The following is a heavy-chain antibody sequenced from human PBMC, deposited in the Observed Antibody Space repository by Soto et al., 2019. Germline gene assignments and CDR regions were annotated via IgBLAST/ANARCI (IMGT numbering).Heavy chain of an antibody. CDR1: GFTFSSHG. V-gene: IGHV3-33*01. CDR2: IWYDGSNK. Sequence: QLQLVESGGGVVQPGRSLRLSCAASGFTFSSHGMHWVRQAPGKGLEWVAVIWYDGSNKYYEESVKGRFTISRDNSKNTLYLQMNRLRAEDTAVYYCARGVGNFYYSMDVWGQGTTVTVSS. J-gene: IGHJ6*02. CDR3: ARGVGNFYYSMDV.